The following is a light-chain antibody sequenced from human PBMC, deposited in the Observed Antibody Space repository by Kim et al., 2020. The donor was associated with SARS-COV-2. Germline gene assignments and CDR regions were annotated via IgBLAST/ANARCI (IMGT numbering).Light chain of an antibody. J-gene: IGLJ1*01. CDR3: LLYYGGAYV. CDR1: TGAVTSGYY. V-gene: IGLV7-43*01. CDR2: STS. Sequence: GGTGTLTCASSTGAVTSGYYPNWFQQKPGQAPRALIYSTSNKRSWTPARFSGSLLGGEAALTLSGVQPEDEAEYYCLLYYGGAYVFGTGTKVTVL.